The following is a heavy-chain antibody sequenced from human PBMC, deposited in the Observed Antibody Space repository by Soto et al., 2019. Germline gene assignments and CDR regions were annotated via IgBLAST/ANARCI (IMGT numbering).Heavy chain of an antibody. CDR2: IYTSGST. D-gene: IGHD6-13*01. CDR1: GGSISSYY. CDR3: ARVGSSGSAGNYYYYGMDV. J-gene: IGHJ6*02. V-gene: IGHV4-4*07. Sequence: SETLSLTCTVSGGSISSYYWSWIRQPAGKGLEWIGRIYTSGSTNCNPSLKSRVTMSVDTSKNQFSLKLSSVTAADTAVYYCARVGSSGSAGNYYYYGMDVWGQGTAVTVSS.